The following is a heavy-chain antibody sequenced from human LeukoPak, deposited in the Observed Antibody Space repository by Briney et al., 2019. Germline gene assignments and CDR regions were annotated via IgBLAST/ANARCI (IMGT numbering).Heavy chain of an antibody. V-gene: IGHV3-33*06. J-gene: IGHJ4*02. CDR1: GFTFSSYG. CDR2: IWYDGSNK. CDR3: AKDFRGSYLIDY. Sequence: PGGSLRLSCAASGFTFSSYGMHWVRQAPGKGLEWVAVIWYDGSNKYYADSVKGRFTISRDNSKNTLYLQMNSLRAEDTAVYYCAKDFRGSYLIDYWGQGTLVTVSS. D-gene: IGHD1-26*01.